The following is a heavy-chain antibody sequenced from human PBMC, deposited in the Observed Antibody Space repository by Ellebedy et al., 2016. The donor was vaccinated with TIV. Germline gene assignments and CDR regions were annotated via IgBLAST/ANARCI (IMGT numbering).Heavy chain of an antibody. CDR1: GFTFSSYD. J-gene: IGHJ3*02. CDR3: ARGVDCSGGSCTDDAFDI. CDR2: IGTAGDT. D-gene: IGHD2-15*01. Sequence: GGSLRLXCAASGFTFSSYDMHWVRQATGKGLEWVSAIGTAGDTYYPGSVKGRFTISRENAKNSLYLQMNSLRAGDTAVYYCARGVDCSGGSCTDDAFDIWGQGTMVTVSS. V-gene: IGHV3-13*04.